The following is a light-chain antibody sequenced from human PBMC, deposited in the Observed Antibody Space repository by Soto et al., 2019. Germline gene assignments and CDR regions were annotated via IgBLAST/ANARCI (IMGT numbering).Light chain of an antibody. J-gene: IGLJ2*01. CDR2: DVS. CDR1: SSDVGGYNY. CDR3: SSYTSISTLVV. Sequence: QSVLTQPASVSGSPGQSITISCTGTSSDVGGYNYVSGYQQHPGKAPKLMIYDVSNRPSGVSNRFSGSKSGNTASLTISGLQAEDEADYYCSSYTSISTLVVFGGGTKLTVL. V-gene: IGLV2-14*01.